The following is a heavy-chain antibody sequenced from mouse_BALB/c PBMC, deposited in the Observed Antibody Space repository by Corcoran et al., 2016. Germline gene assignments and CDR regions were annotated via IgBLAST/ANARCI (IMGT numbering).Heavy chain of an antibody. CDR3: ALSGYGSSYGFAY. V-gene: IGHV8-12*01. J-gene: IGHJ3*01. CDR1: GFSLRTTGMG. D-gene: IGHD1-1*01. CDR2: IYWADDK. Sequence: QVTLKESGPGILQPSQTLSLTCSFSGFSLRTTGMGVSCIRQPSGKGLEWLAHIYWADDKRYNPSLKSRLTISKDNSSNQVFLKITSVDTADTATYYCALSGYGSSYGFAYWGQGSLVTVSA.